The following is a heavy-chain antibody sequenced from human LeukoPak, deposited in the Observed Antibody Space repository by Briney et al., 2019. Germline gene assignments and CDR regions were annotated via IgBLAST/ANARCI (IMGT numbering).Heavy chain of an antibody. CDR1: GFTFDDYA. CDR2: ISWNSGSI. CDR3: AKGYYDSSGSGLFDY. J-gene: IGHJ4*02. Sequence: GRSLGLSCAASGFTFDDYAMHWVRQAPGKGLEWVSGISWNSGSIGYADSVKGRFTISRDNAKNSLYLQMNSLRAEDTALYYCAKGYYDSSGSGLFDYWGQGTLVTVSS. D-gene: IGHD3-22*01. V-gene: IGHV3-9*01.